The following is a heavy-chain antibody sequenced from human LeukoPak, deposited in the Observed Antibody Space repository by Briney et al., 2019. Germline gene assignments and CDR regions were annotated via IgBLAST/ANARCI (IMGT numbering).Heavy chain of an antibody. CDR1: GFNFIDYS. V-gene: IGHV3-11*06. CDR2: IGISSGNT. Sequence: LGGSLRLSCAASGFNFIDYSMSWVRQAPGKGLEWISYIGISSGNTKYADSVKGRFTISRDKARNSLYLQMNSLRVEDTAMYYCARDHRYAFDNWGHGTLVTVSS. CDR3: ARDHRYAFDN. D-gene: IGHD5-12*01. J-gene: IGHJ4*01.